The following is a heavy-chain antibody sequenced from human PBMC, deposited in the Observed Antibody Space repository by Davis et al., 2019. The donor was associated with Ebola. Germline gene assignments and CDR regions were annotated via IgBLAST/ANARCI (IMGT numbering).Heavy chain of an antibody. Sequence: GESLKISCAASGFTFSNYWMTWVRQAPGKGLEWVANIKQDDSEKYYVDSVKGRFTISRDNAKNSLYLQMNSLKAEDTAVYYCAKISGALDYWGQGTLVTVSS. V-gene: IGHV3-7*01. J-gene: IGHJ4*02. CDR1: GFTFSNYW. CDR3: AKISGALDY. CDR2: IKQDDSEK. D-gene: IGHD7-27*01.